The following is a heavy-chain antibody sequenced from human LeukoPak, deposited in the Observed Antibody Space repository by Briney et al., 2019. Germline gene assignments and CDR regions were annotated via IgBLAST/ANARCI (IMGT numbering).Heavy chain of an antibody. Sequence: ASVKVSCRASGYTFTSYAMHWVRQAPGQRLEWMGWINAGNGNTKYSQKFQGRVTITRDTSASTAYMELSSLRSEDTAVYYCARDLMRGGWYGASNYWGQGTLVAVSS. CDR1: GYTFTSYA. V-gene: IGHV1-3*01. CDR3: ARDLMRGGWYGASNY. CDR2: INAGNGNT. D-gene: IGHD6-19*01. J-gene: IGHJ4*02.